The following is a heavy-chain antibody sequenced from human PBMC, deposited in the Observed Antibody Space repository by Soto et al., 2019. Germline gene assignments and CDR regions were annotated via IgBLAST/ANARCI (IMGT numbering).Heavy chain of an antibody. CDR2: IYYSGST. CDR1: GGSISSGGYY. V-gene: IGHV4-31*03. Sequence: SETLSLTCTVSGGSISSGGYYWSWIRQHPGKGLEWIGYIYYSGSTYYNPSLKSRVTISVDTSKNQFSLKLSSVTAADTAVYYCARAFTYSSSWYPYYFDYWGQGTLVTVSS. CDR3: ARAFTYSSSWYPYYFDY. D-gene: IGHD6-13*01. J-gene: IGHJ4*02.